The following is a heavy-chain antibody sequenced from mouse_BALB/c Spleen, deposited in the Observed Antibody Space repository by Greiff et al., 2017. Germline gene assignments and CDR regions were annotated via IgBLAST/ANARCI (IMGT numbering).Heavy chain of an antibody. J-gene: IGHJ1*01. CDR3: AFPPYSGSSDWYFDV. D-gene: IGHD1-1*01. Sequence: EVQLQQSGAELVKPGASVKLSCTASGFNIKDTYMHWVKQRPEQGLVWIGRIDPANGNTTYDPKFQGKATITADTSSNTAYLQLSSLTSEDTAVYYCAFPPYSGSSDWYFDVWGAGTTVTVSS. CDR1: GFNIKDTY. V-gene: IGHV14-3*02. CDR2: IDPANGNT.